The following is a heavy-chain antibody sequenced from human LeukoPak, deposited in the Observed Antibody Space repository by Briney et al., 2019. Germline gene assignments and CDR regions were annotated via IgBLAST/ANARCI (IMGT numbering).Heavy chain of an antibody. CDR2: IYYSGST. CDR1: GGSISGSSYY. J-gene: IGHJ4*02. Sequence: SETLSLTCTVSGGSISGSSYYWGWIRQPPGKGLEWIGYIYYSGSTNYNPSLKSRVTISVDTSKNQFSLKLSSVTAADTAVYYCARDLLPGPYDFWSGYYYWGQGTLVTVSS. V-gene: IGHV4-61*01. D-gene: IGHD3-3*01. CDR3: ARDLLPGPYDFWSGYYY.